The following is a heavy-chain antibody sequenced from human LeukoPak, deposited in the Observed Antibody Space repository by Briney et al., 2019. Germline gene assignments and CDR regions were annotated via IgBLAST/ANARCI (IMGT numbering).Heavy chain of an antibody. CDR3: ARGLGYSYGYGIDY. J-gene: IGHJ4*02. Sequence: AGGSLRLSCAASGFTFSSYAMSWVRQAPGNGLEWVSGVSGDSTYYAGSVKGRFAISRDNSKNTLYLQMNSLRAEDTAVYSCARGLGYSYGYGIDYWGQGTLVIASS. CDR1: GFTFSSYA. V-gene: IGHV3-23*01. CDR2: VSGDST. D-gene: IGHD5-18*01.